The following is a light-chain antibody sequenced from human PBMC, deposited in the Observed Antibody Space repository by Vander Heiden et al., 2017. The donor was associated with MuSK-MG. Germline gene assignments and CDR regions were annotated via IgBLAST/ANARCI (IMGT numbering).Light chain of an antibody. J-gene: IGKJ1*01. CDR1: QDINGL. Sequence: DIQMTQSPSTLSASVGDRVTISCRASQDINGLLAWYQQRPGKAPKVLIYRASSLETGVPSRFSGSGSGTEFTLTISSLQPDDFATYFCQYDHSYSWTFGQGTKVEVK. V-gene: IGKV1-5*03. CDR2: RAS. CDR3: QYDHSYSWT.